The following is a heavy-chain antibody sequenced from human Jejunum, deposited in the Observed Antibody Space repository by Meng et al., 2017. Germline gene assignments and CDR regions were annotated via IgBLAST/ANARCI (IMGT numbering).Heavy chain of an antibody. CDR3: RLAYCVSDCGDY. V-gene: IGHV4-34*01. J-gene: IGHJ4*02. CDR1: CGSFSTYV. CDR2: IHHSGSI. Sequence: QVQVQQWGAGLLKPSETLSLTCAVQCGSFSTYVWSWIRQPPGKGLEWLGQIHHSGSINDNPSLKGRVTMSVDTSRSQISLKLNSVTAADTAVYYCRLAYCVSDCGDYWGQGTLVTVSS. D-gene: IGHD2-21*02.